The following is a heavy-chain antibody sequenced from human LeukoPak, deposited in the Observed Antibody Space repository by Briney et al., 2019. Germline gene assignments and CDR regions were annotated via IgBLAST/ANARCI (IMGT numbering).Heavy chain of an antibody. D-gene: IGHD3-16*01. CDR2: IFYSGST. Sequence: PSETLSLTCTVSGGSISSTNNYWGWFRQPPGKGLEWIGSIFYSGSTNYNPSLKSRVTISVDTSKNQFSLKLNSVTAADTAVYYCARAQPEYSYGPDNWFDPWGQGTLVTVSS. J-gene: IGHJ5*02. CDR1: GGSISSTNNY. V-gene: IGHV4-39*07. CDR3: ARAQPEYSYGPDNWFDP.